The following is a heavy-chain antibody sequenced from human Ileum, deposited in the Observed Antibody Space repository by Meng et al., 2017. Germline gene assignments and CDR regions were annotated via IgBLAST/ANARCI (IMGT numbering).Heavy chain of an antibody. CDR2: IHHSGTT. Sequence: QVQLQESGPGLVKPSGTLSLTCAVSGGSISSSIWLSWVRQPPEKGLEWIGEIHHSGTTNYSPSLKSRLTISVDKSKNKFSLKLQSVTAADTAVYFCARGVVSGSHYNTYWGQGILVTVSS. CDR3: ARGVVSGSHYNTY. CDR1: GGSISSSIW. V-gene: IGHV4-4*02. J-gene: IGHJ4*02. D-gene: IGHD3-10*01.